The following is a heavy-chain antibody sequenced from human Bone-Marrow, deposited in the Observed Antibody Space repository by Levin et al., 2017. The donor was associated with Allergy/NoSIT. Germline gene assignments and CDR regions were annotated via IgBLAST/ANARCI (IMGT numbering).Heavy chain of an antibody. CDR2: IYWDDDK. CDR3: AHRRDYNGQWNEGYFDY. Sequence: SGPTLVKPPQTLTLTCTFSGFSLTTRPVGVGWIRQPPGKALEWLAVIYWDDDKRYSPSLKSRLTITKDTSRNQVVLTMSNMDPVDTATYYCAHRRDYNGQWNEGYFDYWGQGTLVTASS. D-gene: IGHD1-1*01. J-gene: IGHJ4*02. CDR1: GFSLTTRPVG. V-gene: IGHV2-5*02.